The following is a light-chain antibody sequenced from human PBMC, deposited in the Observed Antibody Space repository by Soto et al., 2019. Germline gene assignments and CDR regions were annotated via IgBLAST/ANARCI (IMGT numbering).Light chain of an antibody. CDR2: AVS. V-gene: IGKV1-39*01. CDR1: QSIGSY. J-gene: IGKJ1*01. CDR3: QQSYSSPWT. Sequence: DIQRTQSPSSLSASVGDRITITFRASQSIGSYLNWYQHKPGRAPKFLIYAVSTLQSWVPSRFNGSGSGTDFTLTISSLQPEDFASYSCQQSYSSPWTFGQGTKVDIK.